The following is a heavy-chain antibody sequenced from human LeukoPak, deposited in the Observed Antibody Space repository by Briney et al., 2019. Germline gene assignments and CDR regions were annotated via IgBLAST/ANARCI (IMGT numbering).Heavy chain of an antibody. Sequence: GSPELSCAASGFHLRSLGLQRVRPAPGKGLGWGGVISYDGSNKYYADSVKGRFTISRDNSKNTLYLQMNSLRAEDTAVYYCASGGRITIYNWFDPWGQGTLVTVSS. CDR3: ASGGRITIYNWFDP. CDR1: GFHLRSLG. V-gene: IGHV3-30*03. J-gene: IGHJ5*02. D-gene: IGHD3-3*01. CDR2: ISYDGSNK.